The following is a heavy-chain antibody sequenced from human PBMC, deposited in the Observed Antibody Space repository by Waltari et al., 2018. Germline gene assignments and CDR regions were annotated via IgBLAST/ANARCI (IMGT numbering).Heavy chain of an antibody. J-gene: IGHJ4*02. CDR1: GFRFSNVG. CDR2: ISHDGSDK. V-gene: IGHV3-30*18. Sequence: VQPGRSLRLSCAASGFRFSNVGMHWVRQAPGKGLEWVAIISHDGSDKHYADSVKGRFTISRDNSKNTLYLQMINLRPEDTATYYCAKACSGGTFCYYIDHWGQGTLVTVSS. CDR3: AKACSGGTFCYYIDH. D-gene: IGHD2-15*01.